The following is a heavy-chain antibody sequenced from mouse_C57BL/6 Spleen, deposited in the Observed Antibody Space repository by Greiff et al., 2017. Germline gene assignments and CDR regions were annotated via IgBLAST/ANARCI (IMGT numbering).Heavy chain of an antibody. CDR1: GFTFSDYG. CDR3: ARGGQLGRGWFAY. J-gene: IGHJ3*01. V-gene: IGHV5-17*01. CDR2: ISSGSSTI. Sequence: DVKLQESGGGLVKPGGSLKLSCAASGFTFSDYGMHWVRQAPEKGLEWVAYISSGSSTIYYADTVKGRFTISRDNAKNTLFLQMTSLRSEDTAMYYCARGGQLGRGWFAYWGQGTLVTVSA. D-gene: IGHD4-1*02.